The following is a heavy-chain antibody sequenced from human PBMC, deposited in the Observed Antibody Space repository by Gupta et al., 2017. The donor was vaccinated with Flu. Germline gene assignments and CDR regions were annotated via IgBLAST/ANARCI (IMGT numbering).Heavy chain of an antibody. Sequence: RQAPGKGLEWVSYISSSSNTIYYADSVKGRFTISRDNAKNSLYLQMNSLRAEDTAVYYCARRDSSGYYKLDYWGQGTLVTVSS. CDR3: ARRDSSGYYKLDY. V-gene: IGHV3-48*01. CDR2: ISSSSNTI. J-gene: IGHJ4*02. D-gene: IGHD3-22*01.